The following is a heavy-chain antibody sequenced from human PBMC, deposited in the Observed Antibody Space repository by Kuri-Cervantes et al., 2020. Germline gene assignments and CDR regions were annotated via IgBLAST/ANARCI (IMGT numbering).Heavy chain of an antibody. Sequence: GGSLRLSCAASGFTFSRYWMSWVRQAPGKGLEWVANIKQDGGDKYYVESVKGRFTISRDNAKNSLYLQMNSLRAEDTAVYYCVRGGGIAAAVGYWGQGTLVTVSS. J-gene: IGHJ4*01. CDR2: IKQDGGDK. CDR1: GFTFSRYW. CDR3: VRGGGIAAAVGY. D-gene: IGHD6-13*01. V-gene: IGHV3-7*01.